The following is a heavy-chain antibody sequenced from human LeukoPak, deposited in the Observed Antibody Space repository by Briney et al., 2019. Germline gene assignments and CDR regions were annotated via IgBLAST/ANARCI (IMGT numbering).Heavy chain of an antibody. V-gene: IGHV3-21*01. J-gene: IGHJ4*02. D-gene: IGHD3-10*01. CDR2: ISSSSSYI. Sequence: PGGSLRLSCAASGFTFSSYSMNWVRQAPGKGLEWVSSISSSSSYIYYADSVKGRFTISRDNAKNSLYLQMNSLRAEDTAVYYCARDGHYGSGSSPFVYWGQGALVTVSS. CDR1: GFTFSSYS. CDR3: ARDGHYGSGSSPFVY.